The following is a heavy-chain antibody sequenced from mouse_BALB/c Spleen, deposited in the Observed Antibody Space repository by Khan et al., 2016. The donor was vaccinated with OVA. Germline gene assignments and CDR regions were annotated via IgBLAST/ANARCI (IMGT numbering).Heavy chain of an antibody. CDR3: ERGDNGFDY. CDR2: ISTVNGYI. V-gene: IGHV1S137*01. D-gene: IGHD1-3*01. J-gene: IGHJ2*01. CDR1: GYTFTGYV. Sequence: QVQLQQPGPEVVRPGVSVKISCKGSGYTFTGYVMHWVKQSHAKSLEWIGIISTVNGYIYYNQKLKGMATMTVDKSSRTAFMATARLTSEASVIHYSERGDNGFDYWGQGTTVTVSS.